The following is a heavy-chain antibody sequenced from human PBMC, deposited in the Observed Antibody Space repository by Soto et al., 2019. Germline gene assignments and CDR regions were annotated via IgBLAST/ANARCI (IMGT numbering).Heavy chain of an antibody. CDR1: GFTFSTYW. CDR3: ARSREGDSYFDY. D-gene: IGHD2-2*01. CDR2: ANSHGSST. Sequence: EVQLVESGGGLVQPGESLRLSCAASGFTFSTYWMHWVRQAPGNGLVWVSRANSHGSSTTYADSVKSRFPLSRDNAKNPLYLQMNSLRAEGTAVYYCARSREGDSYFDYWGQGILVTVSS. J-gene: IGHJ4*02. V-gene: IGHV3-74*01.